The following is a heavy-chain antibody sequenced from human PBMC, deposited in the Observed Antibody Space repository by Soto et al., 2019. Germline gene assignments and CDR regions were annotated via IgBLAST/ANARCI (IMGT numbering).Heavy chain of an antibody. CDR1: GGSISSGCYY. CDR2: IYYLGST. CDR3: ARSVFP. J-gene: IGHJ5*02. V-gene: IGHV4-31*03. Sequence: QVQLQESGPGLVNPSQNLSLTSTVSGGSISSGCYYWNWIRQHPGKSLELMGYIYYLGSTYYNPTLKTRVTISLDTSKNQFCLMLSSVTAADTAEYCCARSVFPLGLGTLVTVSS.